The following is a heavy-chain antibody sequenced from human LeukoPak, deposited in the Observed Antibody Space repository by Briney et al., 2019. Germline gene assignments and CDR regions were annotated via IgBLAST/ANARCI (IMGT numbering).Heavy chain of an antibody. J-gene: IGHJ4*02. Sequence: GSLRLSCAASGFTFSRYSVNWVRQAPGKGLEWVSCISDSSRHIYYADSVEGRFTISRDNAKSSASLQMNSLRVDDTAVYYCARAYTNGDYLDYWGQGTLVTVSS. CDR2: ISDSSRHI. V-gene: IGHV3-21*01. CDR3: ARAYTNGDYLDY. CDR1: GFTFSRYS. D-gene: IGHD4-17*01.